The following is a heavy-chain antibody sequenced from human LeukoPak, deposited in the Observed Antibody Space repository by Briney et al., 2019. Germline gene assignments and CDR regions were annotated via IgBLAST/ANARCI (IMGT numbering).Heavy chain of an antibody. CDR1: GFTFSTYA. CDR3: AKSGGIAAAGVDAFDI. CDR2: ISGSGDST. V-gene: IGHV3-23*01. D-gene: IGHD6-13*01. Sequence: PGGSLRLSCAASGFTFSTYAMTWVRQAPGKGLEWVSGISGSGDSTYYADSVKGRFTISRDNPKNTLYLQMNSLRVEDAAVYYCAKSGGIAAAGVDAFDIWGQGTMVTVSS. J-gene: IGHJ3*02.